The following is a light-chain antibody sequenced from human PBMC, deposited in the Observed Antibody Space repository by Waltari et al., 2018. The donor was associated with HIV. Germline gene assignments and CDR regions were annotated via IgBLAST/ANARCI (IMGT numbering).Light chain of an antibody. CDR2: SND. Sequence: QSVLTQPPSASGTPGQRVTISCSGSISDIGSNTVNWYQQLPGTAPKLLIYSNDQRPSGDPDRFSGSKSGTSASRAISGLRSEDGADYYCETWDDSLDGPMFGGGTKLTVL. J-gene: IGLJ3*02. CDR3: ETWDDSLDGPM. V-gene: IGLV1-44*01. CDR1: ISDIGSNT.